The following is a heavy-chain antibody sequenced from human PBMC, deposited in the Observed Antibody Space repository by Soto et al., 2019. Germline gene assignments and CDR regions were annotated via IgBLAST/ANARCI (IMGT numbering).Heavy chain of an antibody. Sequence: SETLSLTCAVSGYSISSGYYWGWIRQPPGKGLEWIGSIYHSGSTYYNPSLKSRVTISVDTSKNQFSLKLSSVTDAHTDVYYCARAEAKAPSVYGDYRLRASDIWGQGTMVT. V-gene: IGHV4-38-2*01. J-gene: IGHJ3*02. CDR1: GYSISSGYY. CDR3: ARAEAKAPSVYGDYRLRASDI. D-gene: IGHD4-17*01. CDR2: IYHSGST.